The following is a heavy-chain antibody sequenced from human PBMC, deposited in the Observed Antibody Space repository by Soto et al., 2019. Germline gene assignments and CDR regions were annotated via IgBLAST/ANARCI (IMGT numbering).Heavy chain of an antibody. D-gene: IGHD3-10*01. CDR3: ATGRVLYVSEY. J-gene: IGHJ4*02. CDR1: GGHMRSYY. V-gene: IGHV4-59*01. CDR2: VYYSASTNYTPSL. Sequence: ASQTLFLTCTVSGGHMRSYYWSWIRQNTGKGLEWIGYVYYSASTNYTPSLNYNPSLKSRVTISLDTSKNQYSLRLSSVTTSVTALYDCATGRVLYVSEYWGQGTLVTVSS.